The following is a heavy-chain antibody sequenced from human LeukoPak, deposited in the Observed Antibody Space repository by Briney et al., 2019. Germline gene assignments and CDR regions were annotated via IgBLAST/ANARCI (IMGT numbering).Heavy chain of an antibody. D-gene: IGHD5-12*01. CDR1: GYSFTGYY. J-gene: IGHJ4*02. Sequence: GASVKVSCKASGYSFTGYYMHWVRQAPGQGLEWMGWSNPSSGDTNYAQKFQGRVTMTRDTSISTAYMELSRLRSDDTAVYYCAKNPYEYYFDYWGQGTPVNVSS. V-gene: IGHV1-2*02. CDR2: SNPSSGDT. CDR3: AKNPYEYYFDY.